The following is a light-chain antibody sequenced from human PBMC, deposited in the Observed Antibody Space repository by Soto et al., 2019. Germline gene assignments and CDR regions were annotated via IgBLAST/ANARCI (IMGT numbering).Light chain of an antibody. V-gene: IGKV1-9*01. J-gene: IGKJ4*01. CDR1: QGISSY. CDR3: QQVHSYPLT. CDR2: AAS. Sequence: DIQLTQSPSFLSASVGDRVTITCRASQGISSYLAWYQQKPGKVPKFLIYAASTLQTGVPSRFSGSGSGTEFIFTISSLQPEDFATYYCQQVHSYPLTFGGGTRVEIK.